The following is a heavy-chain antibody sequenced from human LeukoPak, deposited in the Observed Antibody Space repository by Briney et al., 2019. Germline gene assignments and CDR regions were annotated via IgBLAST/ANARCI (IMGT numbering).Heavy chain of an antibody. CDR2: IYHSGST. Sequence: SETLSLTCTVSDYSISSGYYWGWIRQPPGKGLEWIGSIYHSGSTYYNPSLKSRVTISVDTSKNQFSLKLSSVTAADTAVYYCARDRGRGYYYYYMDVWGKGTTVTVSS. CDR1: DYSISSGYY. D-gene: IGHD3-10*01. J-gene: IGHJ6*03. V-gene: IGHV4-38-2*02. CDR3: ARDRGRGYYYYYMDV.